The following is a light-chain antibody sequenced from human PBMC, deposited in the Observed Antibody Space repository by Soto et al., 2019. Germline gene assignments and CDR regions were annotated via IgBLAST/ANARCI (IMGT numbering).Light chain of an antibody. V-gene: IGKV3-20*01. CDR1: QSFSRSF. CDR3: QREGTSPIT. CDR2: GAS. J-gene: IGKJ5*01. Sequence: EIVLTQSPGTLSLSPGERATLSCRASQSFSRSFLAWYQQKPGQAPRLLLYGASSRATGIPDRFSGSGSGTDFTLSIPSLEPAAFAVYLCQREGTSPITFGQGTRLETK.